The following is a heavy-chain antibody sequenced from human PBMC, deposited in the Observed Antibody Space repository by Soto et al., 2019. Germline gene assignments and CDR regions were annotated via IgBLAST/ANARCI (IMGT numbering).Heavy chain of an antibody. CDR3: ARSLTPRSGYFDY. J-gene: IGHJ4*02. CDR1: GFTFNNHA. V-gene: IGHV3-30-3*01. Sequence: QVQLVESGGGVVQPGRSLRLSCIASGFTFNNHAMHRVRQAPGRGLEWVSAISFDGSDKYDADSVKGRFTISRDNSKNTLYLQMNSLRAEDTAVYYCARSLTPRSGYFDYWGQGTLVTVSS. CDR2: ISFDGSDK.